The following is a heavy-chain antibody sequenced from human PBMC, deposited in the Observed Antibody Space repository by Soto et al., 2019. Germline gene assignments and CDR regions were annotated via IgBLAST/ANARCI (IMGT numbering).Heavy chain of an antibody. J-gene: IGHJ6*02. CDR1: GGSFSGYY. CDR3: ARGSRVKIPAASGRDYYYHGLDV. V-gene: IGHV4-34*01. D-gene: IGHD6-25*01. CDR2: INHRGST. Sequence: QVQLQQWGAGLLKPSETLSLTCAVYGGSFSGYYWSWIRQPPGKGLEWIGEINHRGSTNYNPSLKSRVTIPVDTSKNQFSLTLNSVTAADTAVYYCARGSRVKIPAASGRDYYYHGLDVWGQGTAVTVSS.